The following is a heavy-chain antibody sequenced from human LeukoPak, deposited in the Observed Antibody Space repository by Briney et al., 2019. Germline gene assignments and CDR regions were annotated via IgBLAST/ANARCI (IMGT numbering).Heavy chain of an antibody. CDR1: GGSFSGYY. CDR3: ARLSGYDFFFH. J-gene: IGHJ4*02. Sequence: PSETLSLTCAVYGGSFSGYYWSWIRQPPGKGLEWIGEINHSGSTNYNPSLKSRVTISVDTSKNQSSLKLSSVTAADTAVYYCARLSGYDFFFHWGQGTLVTVSS. D-gene: IGHD5-12*01. CDR2: INHSGST. V-gene: IGHV4-34*01.